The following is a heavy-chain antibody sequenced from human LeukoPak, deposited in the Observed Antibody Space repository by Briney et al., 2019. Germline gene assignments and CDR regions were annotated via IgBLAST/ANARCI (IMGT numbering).Heavy chain of an antibody. D-gene: IGHD6-13*01. CDR3: AKGISPSSSWTFDY. CDR1: GFTFSSYG. CDR2: ISYDGSNK. V-gene: IGHV3-30*18. J-gene: IGHJ4*02. Sequence: GGSLRLSCAASGFTFSSYGMHWVRQAPGKGLEWVAVISYDGSNKYYADSVKGRFTISRDNSQNTLYLQMNSLRAEDTAIYYCAKGISPSSSWTFDYWGQGTLVTVSS.